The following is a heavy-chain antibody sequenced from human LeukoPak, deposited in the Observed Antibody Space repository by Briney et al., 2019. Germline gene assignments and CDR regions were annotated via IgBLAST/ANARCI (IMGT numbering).Heavy chain of an antibody. J-gene: IGHJ4*02. V-gene: IGHV3-23*01. CDR3: AKSKVITDDYFDY. CDR1: GFTFSSYA. CDR2: ISGSGGST. D-gene: IGHD3-22*01. Sequence: PGGSLRLSCAASGFTFSSYAMSWVRQAPGKGLEWVSAISGSGGSTYYADSVKGRFTISRDNSKNTLYLQMNSLRAEDTAVYYRAKSKVITDDYFDYWGQGTLVTVSS.